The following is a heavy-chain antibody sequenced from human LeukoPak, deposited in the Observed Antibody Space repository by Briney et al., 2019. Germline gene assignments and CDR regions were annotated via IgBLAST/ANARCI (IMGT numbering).Heavy chain of an antibody. CDR1: GGSISSYY. CDR3: ARGRTFDN. Sequence: SGTLSLTCTASGGSISSYYWSWIRQPPGKGLEWIGNIYDRGSTKYNPSLKSRVTISVNTSKNQTSLRLSSVTAADTAVYYCARGRTFDNWGQGTLVTVSS. J-gene: IGHJ4*02. V-gene: IGHV4-59*01. CDR2: IYDRGST.